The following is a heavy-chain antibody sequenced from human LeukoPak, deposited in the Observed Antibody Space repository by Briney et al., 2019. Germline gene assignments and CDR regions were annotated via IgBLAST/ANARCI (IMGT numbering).Heavy chain of an antibody. D-gene: IGHD4-11*01. Sequence: GGSLRLSCAASGFTFSSYGMHWVRQAPGKGLEWVAVISYDGSNKYYADSVKGRFTISRDNSKNTLYLQMNSLRAEDTAVYYCAKDPVFDYWGQGTLVTVSP. V-gene: IGHV3-30*18. J-gene: IGHJ4*02. CDR2: ISYDGSNK. CDR3: AKDPVFDY. CDR1: GFTFSSYG.